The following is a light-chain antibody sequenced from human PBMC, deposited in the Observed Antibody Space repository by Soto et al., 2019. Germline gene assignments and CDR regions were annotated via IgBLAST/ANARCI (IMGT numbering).Light chain of an antibody. CDR1: QSVSSY. J-gene: IGKJ4*01. V-gene: IGKV3-11*01. CDR3: QQRSNWPLT. Sequence: EIVLTQSPATLSLSPGERATLSCRASQSVSSYLAWYQQKPGQAPRLLIYDASNRATGIPARFSGSRSGTHFTLTISSLDPEDFAVYYCQQRSNWPLTFGGGTKVEIK. CDR2: DAS.